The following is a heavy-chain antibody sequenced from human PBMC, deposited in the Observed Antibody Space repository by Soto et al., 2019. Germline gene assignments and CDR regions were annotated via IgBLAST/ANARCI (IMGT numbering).Heavy chain of an antibody. CDR3: ARKRRPSDWQIQYLYH. D-gene: IGHD3-9*01. J-gene: IGHJ1*01. CDR2: INPTGGAT. Sequence: ASVKVSCKASGYPFTNFYMHWVRQAPGQGLEWMGVINPTGGATSYAQNFQDRVTMTRDTSTTTIYMELTNLRFEDTAVYFCARKRRPSDWQIQYLYHWG. CDR1: GYPFTNFY. V-gene: IGHV1-46*01.